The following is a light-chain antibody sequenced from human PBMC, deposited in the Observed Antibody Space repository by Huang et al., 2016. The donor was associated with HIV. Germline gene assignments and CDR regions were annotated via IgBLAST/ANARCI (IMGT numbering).Light chain of an antibody. CDR2: LGS. V-gene: IGKV2-28*01. Sequence: DIVMTQSPLSLPVTPGEPASISCRSSQRLLHSNGYNDLDWYLQRPGQSPQLLIYLGSNRASGVPDRFGGSGSGTDCTLKISRVEAEDVGVYYCMQALQTPPFTFGPGTKVDIK. CDR3: MQALQTPPFT. J-gene: IGKJ3*01. CDR1: QRLLHSNGYND.